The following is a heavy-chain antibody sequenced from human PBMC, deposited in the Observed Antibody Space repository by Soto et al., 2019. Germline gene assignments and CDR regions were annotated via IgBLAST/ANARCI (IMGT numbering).Heavy chain of an antibody. CDR2: ISDSGGST. J-gene: IGHJ4*02. Sequence: GGSLRLSCAVSGFTFKSYAMSWVRQAPGKGLEWVSTISDSGGSTSYADSVKGRLTISRDNSMNTLYLQMDSLRVEDTAVYYCVKRDLAYWGQGTLVTVSS. CDR1: GFTFKSYA. V-gene: IGHV3-23*01. CDR3: VKRDLAY.